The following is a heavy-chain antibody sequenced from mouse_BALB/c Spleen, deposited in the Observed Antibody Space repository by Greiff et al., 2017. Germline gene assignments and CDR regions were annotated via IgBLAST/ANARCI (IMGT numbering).Heavy chain of an antibody. Sequence: EVKLKESGGGLVQPGGSLKLSCAASGFTFSSYTMSWVRQTPEKRLEWVAYISNGGGSTYYPDTVKGRFTISRDNAKNTLYLQMSSLKSEDTAMYYCARQDSDYYAMDYWGQGTSVTVSS. J-gene: IGHJ4*01. CDR1: GFTFSSYT. CDR2: ISNGGGST. CDR3: ARQDSDYYAMDY. V-gene: IGHV5-12-2*01. D-gene: IGHD3-1*01.